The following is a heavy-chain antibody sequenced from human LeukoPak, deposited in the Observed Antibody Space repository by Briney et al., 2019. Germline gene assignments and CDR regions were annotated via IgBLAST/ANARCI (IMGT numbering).Heavy chain of an antibody. CDR1: GFTFSNAW. CDR2: IKSKTDGGTT. Sequence: PGGSLRLSCAASGFTFSNAWMSWVRQAPGKGLEWVGRIKSKTDGGTTDYAAPVKGRFTISRDDSKNTLYLQMNSLRAEDTAVYYCAKDLSASGWYPTPFDPYDYWGQGTLVTVSS. CDR3: AKDLSASGWYPTPFDPYDY. D-gene: IGHD6-19*01. V-gene: IGHV3-15*01. J-gene: IGHJ4*02.